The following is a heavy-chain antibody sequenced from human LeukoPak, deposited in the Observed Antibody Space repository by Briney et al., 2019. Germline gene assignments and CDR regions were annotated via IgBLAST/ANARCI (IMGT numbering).Heavy chain of an antibody. Sequence: GSLRLSCVASRFTLSSYWMNGVRQAPGKGLEWVAVISYDGSNKYYADSVKGRFTISRDNSKNTLYLQMNSLRAEDTAVYYCARTWYEGAFDIWGQGTMVTVSS. CDR3: ARTWYEGAFDI. J-gene: IGHJ3*02. D-gene: IGHD6-13*01. CDR1: RFTLSSYW. CDR2: ISYDGSNK. V-gene: IGHV3-30-3*01.